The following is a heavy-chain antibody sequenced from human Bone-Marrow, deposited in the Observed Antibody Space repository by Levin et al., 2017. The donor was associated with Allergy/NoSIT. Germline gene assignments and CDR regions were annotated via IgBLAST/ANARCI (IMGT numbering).Heavy chain of an antibody. CDR1: GYTFSSYD. V-gene: IGHV1-8*01. Sequence: ASVKVSCKASGYTFSSYDINWVRQAPGQGLEWMGWISPNSDNTGYSQKFQGRVTMTRDTSMSTAYMELSSLRSEDTAVYYCGRGVAAGIDYWGQGTLVSVSS. CDR3: GRGVAAGIDY. CDR2: ISPNSDNT. J-gene: IGHJ4*02. D-gene: IGHD6-13*01.